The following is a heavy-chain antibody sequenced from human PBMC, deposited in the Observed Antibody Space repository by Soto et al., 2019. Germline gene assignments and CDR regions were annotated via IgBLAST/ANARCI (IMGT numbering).Heavy chain of an antibody. CDR2: ISSSSSTI. CDR1: GFTFSSYS. D-gene: IGHD2-15*01. CDR3: ARPDGAYSFDY. Sequence: EVQLVESGGGLVQPGGSLRLSCAASGFTFSSYSMNWVRQAPGKGLEWVSYISSSSSTIYYADSVKGRFTISRDNAKNSLYLQMNSLRAEDTAVYYCARPDGAYSFDYWGQGNLVTVSS. V-gene: IGHV3-48*01. J-gene: IGHJ4*02.